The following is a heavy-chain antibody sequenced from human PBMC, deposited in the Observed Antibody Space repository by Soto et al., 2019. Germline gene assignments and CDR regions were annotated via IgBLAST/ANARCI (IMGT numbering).Heavy chain of an antibody. CDR2: IYKSGST. CDR3: ARESDYYDSSGSSFDY. J-gene: IGHJ4*02. Sequence: SETLSLTCTVSNGSISTGAYFWSWFRHHPGKGLEWIAYIYKSGSTYYNPSLKSRVTISVDTSKNQFYLNLRSVTAADTAIYYCARESDYYDSSGSSFDYWGQGTQVTV. V-gene: IGHV4-31*03. CDR1: NGSISTGAYF. D-gene: IGHD3-22*01.